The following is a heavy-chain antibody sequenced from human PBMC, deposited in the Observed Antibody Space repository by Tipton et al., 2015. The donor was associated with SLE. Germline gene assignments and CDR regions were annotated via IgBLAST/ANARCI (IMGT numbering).Heavy chain of an antibody. CDR2: IYSSGST. CDR3: ARDLQWEMAVDP. D-gene: IGHD1-26*01. Sequence: TLSLTCIVSGGSMSIYKWSWIRQTPGKGLEWIGFIYSSGSTMYNPSLKSRVTISVDTSKNQFSLTLTSVTAADTAVYYCARDLQWEMAVDPWGQGTLVTVSS. V-gene: IGHV4-59*01. CDR1: GGSMSIYK. J-gene: IGHJ5*02.